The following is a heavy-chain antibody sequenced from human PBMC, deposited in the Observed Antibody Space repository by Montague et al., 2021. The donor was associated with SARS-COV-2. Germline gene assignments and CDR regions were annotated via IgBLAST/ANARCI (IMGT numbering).Heavy chain of an antibody. J-gene: IGHJ3*02. CDR1: GGSISSSSYY. D-gene: IGHD3-22*01. Sequence: SETLSLTCTASGGSISSSSYYWGWIRQPPGKGLEWIGSIYYSGSTYYNPSLKSRVTISVDTSKNQFSLKLSSVTAADTAVYYCASPTYYYDSSGSDACDIWGQGTMVTVSS. CDR3: ASPTYYYDSSGSDACDI. CDR2: IYYSGST. V-gene: IGHV4-39*01.